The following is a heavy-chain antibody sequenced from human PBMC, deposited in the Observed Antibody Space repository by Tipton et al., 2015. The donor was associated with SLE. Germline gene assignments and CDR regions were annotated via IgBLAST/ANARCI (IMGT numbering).Heavy chain of an antibody. CDR3: ARDDFNSGWYLDY. CDR1: GGSISSGSYY. D-gene: IGHD6-19*01. J-gene: IGHJ4*02. Sequence: TLSLTCTVSGGSISSGSYYWSRIRQPPGKGLEWIGSIYHSGSTNYNPSLKSRVTISVDTSKNQFSLKLRSVTAADTAVYYCARDDFNSGWYLDYWGQGTLVTVSS. CDR2: IYHSGST. V-gene: IGHV4-39*07.